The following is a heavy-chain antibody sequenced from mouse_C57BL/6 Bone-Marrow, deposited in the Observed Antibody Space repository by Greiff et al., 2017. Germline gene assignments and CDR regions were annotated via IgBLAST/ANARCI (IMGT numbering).Heavy chain of an antibody. Sequence: QVQLQQSGAELVKPGASVKLSCKASGYTFTSYWMHWVKQRPGQGLEWIGMIHPNSGSTNYNEKFKSKATLTVDKSSSTAYMQLSSLTSEDSAVYYCARSDGTPYFDYWGQGTTLTVSS. CDR2: IHPNSGST. V-gene: IGHV1-64*01. J-gene: IGHJ2*01. CDR1: GYTFTSYW. D-gene: IGHD4-1*01. CDR3: ARSDGTPYFDY.